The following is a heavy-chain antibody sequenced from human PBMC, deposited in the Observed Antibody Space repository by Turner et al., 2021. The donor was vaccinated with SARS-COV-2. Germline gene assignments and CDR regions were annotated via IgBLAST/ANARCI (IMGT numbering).Heavy chain of an antibody. CDR2: FSAYIGYT. CDR3: ARDSNSRDYYESSGYYSFDY. D-gene: IGHD3-22*01. J-gene: IGHJ4*02. CDR1: GHTFTSYG. Sequence: QVQLVQAGAEVKKPGASGNVSCKAPGHTFTSYGISWVRQGPGQGLGRMGLFSAYIGYTTHAQKLQGRVTMTTDTSTSTAYMELGSLRTGDTAVYYCARDSNSRDYYESSGYYSFDYWGQGTLVTVSS. V-gene: IGHV1-18*01.